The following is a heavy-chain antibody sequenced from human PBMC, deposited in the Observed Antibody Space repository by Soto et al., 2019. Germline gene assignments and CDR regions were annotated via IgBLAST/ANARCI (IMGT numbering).Heavy chain of an antibody. CDR2: INAGNGNT. Sequence: ASVKVSCKASGYTFTSYAMHWVRQAPGQRLEWMGWINAGNGNTKYSQKFQGRVTITRDTSASTAYMELSSLRSEDTAVYYCARVTLRYYDSSGYYPLPVDYWGQGTLVTVSS. D-gene: IGHD3-22*01. CDR3: ARVTLRYYDSSGYYPLPVDY. CDR1: GYTFTSYA. J-gene: IGHJ4*02. V-gene: IGHV1-3*01.